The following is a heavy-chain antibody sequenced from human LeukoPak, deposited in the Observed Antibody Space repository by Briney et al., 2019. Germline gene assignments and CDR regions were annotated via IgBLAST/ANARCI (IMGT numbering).Heavy chain of an antibody. V-gene: IGHV5-51*01. CDR3: ARHSRYDYYDSSGLPNWFDP. J-gene: IGHJ5*02. CDR2: IYPGDSDT. D-gene: IGHD3-22*01. Sequence: GESLKISCKGSGYSFTSYWIGWVRQMPGKGLEWMGIIYPGDSDTRYSPSFQGQVTISADKSISTAYLQWSSLKASDTAMYYCARHSRYDYYDSSGLPNWFDPWGQGTLVTVSS. CDR1: GYSFTSYW.